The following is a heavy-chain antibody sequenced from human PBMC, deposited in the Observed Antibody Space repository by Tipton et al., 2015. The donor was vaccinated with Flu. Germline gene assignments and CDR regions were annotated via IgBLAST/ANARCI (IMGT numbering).Heavy chain of an antibody. CDR2: ISGSGGST. J-gene: IGHJ6*02. V-gene: IGHV3-23*01. CDR1: GFTFSSYA. Sequence: SLRLSCAASGFTFSSYAMSWVRQAPGKGLEWVSAISGSGGSTYYADSVRGRFTISRDNSKNTLYLQMNSLRAEDTAVYYCAKRSPLDYYYSGMDVWGQGTTVTVSS. CDR3: AKRSPLDYYYSGMDV.